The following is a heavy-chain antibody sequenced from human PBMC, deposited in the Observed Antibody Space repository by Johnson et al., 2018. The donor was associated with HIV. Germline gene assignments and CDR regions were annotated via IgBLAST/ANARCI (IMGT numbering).Heavy chain of an antibody. J-gene: IGHJ3*02. CDR2: ISSSGSYI. CDR3: AREKGVVARPPGAFDI. Sequence: QVQLVESGGGLVKPGGSLRLSCAASGFTFSDYYMTWIRQAPGKGLEWVSYISSSGSYIYYADFVKGRLPISRDNAKNSLYLQMNSLSAEDTAVYYCAREKGVVARPPGAFDIWGQGTMVTVSS. CDR1: GFTFSDYY. V-gene: IGHV3-11*04. D-gene: IGHD2-15*01.